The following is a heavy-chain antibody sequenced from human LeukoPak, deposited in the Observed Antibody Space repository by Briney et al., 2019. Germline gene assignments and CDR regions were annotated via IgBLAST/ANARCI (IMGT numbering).Heavy chain of an antibody. CDR2: MNPNSGNT. CDR1: GYTFTSYD. Sequence: ASVKVSCTASGYTFTSYDINWVRQATGQGLEWMGWMNPNSGNTGYAQKFQGRVTMTTDTSTSTAYMELRSLRSDDTAVYYCARSLPVAGSSYWFDPWGQGTLVTVSS. J-gene: IGHJ5*02. CDR3: ARSLPVAGSSYWFDP. V-gene: IGHV1-8*02. D-gene: IGHD6-19*01.